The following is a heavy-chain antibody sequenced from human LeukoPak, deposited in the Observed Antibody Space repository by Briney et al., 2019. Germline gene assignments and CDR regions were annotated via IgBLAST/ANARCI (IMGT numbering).Heavy chain of an antibody. CDR2: LSGGGDSR. V-gene: IGHV3-23*01. CDR1: GFTVRSSY. D-gene: IGHD3-10*01. Sequence: GGSLRLSCAASGFTVRSSYMSWVRQAPGKGLEWVSSLSGGGDSRYYADSVMGRLTISRDNSKNTLYLQMNSLRAEDTAVYYCAKAVRSMVTGGGYFDSWGQGTLVTVSS. CDR3: AKAVRSMVTGGGYFDS. J-gene: IGHJ4*02.